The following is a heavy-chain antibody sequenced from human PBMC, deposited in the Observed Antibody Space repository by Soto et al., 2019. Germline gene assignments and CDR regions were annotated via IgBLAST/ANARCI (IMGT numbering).Heavy chain of an antibody. CDR3: ARTPGPDVDASLEYYYFDGMDV. CDR2: IHPGDSDT. J-gene: IGHJ6*02. D-gene: IGHD3-3*01. V-gene: IGHV5-51*01. CDR1: GYSFTSYW. Sequence: GESLKISCDASGYSFTSYWIGWVRQMPGKGLEWMGIIHPGDSDTKYSPSFQGQVTISVDKSITTAYLQWSSLKASDTAMYYCARTPGPDVDASLEYYYFDGMDVWGQGTTGTVSS.